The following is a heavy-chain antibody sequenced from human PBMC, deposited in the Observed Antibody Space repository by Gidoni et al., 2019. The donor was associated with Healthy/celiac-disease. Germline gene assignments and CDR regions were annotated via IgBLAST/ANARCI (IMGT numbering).Heavy chain of an antibody. CDR1: GFTFGDYA. CDR2: IRSKAYGGTT. CDR3: TRDGTEDAFDI. D-gene: IGHD1-1*01. V-gene: IGHV3-49*03. J-gene: IGHJ3*02. Sequence: EVQLVESGGGLVQPGRSLRLSCTAAGFTFGDYAMSWFRQAPGKGLEWVGFIRSKAYGGTTEYAASVKGRFTISRDDSKSIAYLQMNSLKTEDTAVYYCTRDGTEDAFDIWGQGTMVTVSS.